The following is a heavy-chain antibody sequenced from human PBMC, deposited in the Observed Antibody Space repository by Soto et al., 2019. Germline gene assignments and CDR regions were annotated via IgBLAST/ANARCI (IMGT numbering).Heavy chain of an antibody. J-gene: IGHJ4*02. CDR2: ISGGGGTT. D-gene: IGHD3-16*01. CDR3: AKDLRGEHDF. CDR1: GFTFSSYA. V-gene: IGHV3-23*01. Sequence: EVQLLESGGGLVQPGGSLRLSCEASGFTFSSYAMAWVRQPPGKGLEWVSGISGGGGTTNYAASVKGRFTISRDKSKKTLYLQMNSLRADDTAVYFCAKDLRGEHDFWGQGTLVTVSS.